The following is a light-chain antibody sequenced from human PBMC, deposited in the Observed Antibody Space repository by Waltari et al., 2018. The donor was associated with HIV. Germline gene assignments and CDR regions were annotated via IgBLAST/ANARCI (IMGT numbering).Light chain of an antibody. Sequence: QSALTPPASVSGFPGQSITIPCTGSSSHFGSYNYVSWYQQHPGNAPNLLIYDVSKRPSGVSNRFSGSKSGNTAALTISGLQAEDEADYYCCSYAGSNTYLFGTGTEVTVL. CDR3: CSYAGSNTYL. J-gene: IGLJ1*01. CDR2: DVS. CDR1: SSHFGSYNY. V-gene: IGLV2-23*02.